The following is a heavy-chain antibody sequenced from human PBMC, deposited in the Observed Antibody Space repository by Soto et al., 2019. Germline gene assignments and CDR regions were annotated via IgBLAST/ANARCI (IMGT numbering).Heavy chain of an antibody. CDR1: GYTFTSYA. D-gene: IGHD2-2*01. Sequence: GASVKVSCKASGYTFTSYAMHWVRQAPGQRLEWMGWINAGNGNTKYSQKFQGRVTITRDTSASTAYMELSSLRSEDTAVYYCARPYCSSTSCRPAFDPWGQGTLVTVSS. J-gene: IGHJ5*02. V-gene: IGHV1-3*01. CDR2: INAGNGNT. CDR3: ARPYCSSTSCRPAFDP.